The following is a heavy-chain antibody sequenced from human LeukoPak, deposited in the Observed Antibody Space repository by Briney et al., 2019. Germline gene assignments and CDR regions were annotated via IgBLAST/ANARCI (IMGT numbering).Heavy chain of an antibody. CDR3: AKDDNYIRFLS. D-gene: IGHD3-16*01. CDR2: ISGSGGNT. CDR1: GFTFSSHG. Sequence: GETLRLSCAASGFTFSSHGMDWVRQAPGKGLEWVSGISGSGGNTYYADSVKGRFTISRDNSKNTLYLQMNSLRAEDTAVYYCAKDDNYIRFLSWGQGTLVTVSS. J-gene: IGHJ5*02. V-gene: IGHV3-23*01.